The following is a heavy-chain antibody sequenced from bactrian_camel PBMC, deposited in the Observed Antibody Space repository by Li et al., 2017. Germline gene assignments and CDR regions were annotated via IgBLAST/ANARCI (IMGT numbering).Heavy chain of an antibody. J-gene: IGHJ4*01. CDR3: SAYYVGWGVCSLDPGRDYTY. V-gene: IGHV3S26*01. Sequence: HVQLVESGGGSVQAGGSLRLSCEVSGNIDSSYCMGRFRQAPGKGREGVAGIDDDGTASYGNFVKGRFTISQDGATKTLTLQMDSLKPEDTAMYYCSAYYVGWGVCSLDPGRDYTYWGQGTQVTVS. CDR1: GNIDSSYC. CDR2: IDDDGTA. D-gene: IGHD5*01.